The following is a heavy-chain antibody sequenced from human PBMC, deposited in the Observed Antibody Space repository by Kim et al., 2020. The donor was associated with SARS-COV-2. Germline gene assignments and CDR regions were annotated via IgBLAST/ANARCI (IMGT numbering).Heavy chain of an antibody. D-gene: IGHD2-15*01. CDR3: ARRVGQMPLTGGPGYYFDY. CDR1: GGSITTSDYY. J-gene: IGHJ4*02. CDR2: IDDSGKT. Sequence: SETLSLTCRVFGGSITTSDYYWDWIRQPPGKGLEWIGGIDDSGKTYYRPSLKSRVNISRDTSKNRVSLKLRSVTVADTAVYFCARRVGQMPLTGGPGYYFDYWGPGILVNVSS. V-gene: IGHV4-39*01.